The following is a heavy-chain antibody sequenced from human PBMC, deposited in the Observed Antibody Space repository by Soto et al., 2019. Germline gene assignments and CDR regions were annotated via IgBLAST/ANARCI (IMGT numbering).Heavy chain of an antibody. Sequence: GESLKLSCQGSGYSFSSYWIGWVRQVPGKGLEWMGIIYPGDSDTRYSPSFQGQVTISADKSISTAYLQWSSLKASDTAMYYCAGHRDDYYYYYMDVWGKGTTVTVSS. V-gene: IGHV5-51*01. D-gene: IGHD3-16*01. J-gene: IGHJ6*03. CDR1: GYSFSSYW. CDR3: AGHRDDYYYYYMDV. CDR2: IYPGDSDT.